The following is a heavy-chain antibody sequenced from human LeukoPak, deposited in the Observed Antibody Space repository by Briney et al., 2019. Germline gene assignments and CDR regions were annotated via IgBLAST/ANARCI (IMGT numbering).Heavy chain of an antibody. CDR1: GGPVNSYN. J-gene: IGHJ6*03. CDR3: ARQDALGKYPPPYYMDV. Sequence: SETLSLTCTVSGGPVNSYNWNWIRQPPGKRLGWIGYISETGSPKYNSSLVNRVTLSLDTSKTMFSLNLRSATVADTAVYYCARQDALGKYPPPYYMDVWGKGTTVIVS. V-gene: IGHV4-59*08. CDR2: ISETGSP. D-gene: IGHD3-16*01.